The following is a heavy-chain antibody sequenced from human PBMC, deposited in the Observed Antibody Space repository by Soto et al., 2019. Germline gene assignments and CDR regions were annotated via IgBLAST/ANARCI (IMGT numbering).Heavy chain of an antibody. V-gene: IGHV3-30*18. CDR2: ISYDGSNE. CDR3: AKAQYGISGWYFDL. CDR1: GFSISTYG. D-gene: IGHD2-2*01. Sequence: QVQLVESGGGVVQPGGSLRLSCAASGFSISTYGMHWVRQAPGKGLEWVAVISYDGSNEYYADSVKGRFTISRENSKNTLYLQMNSLRVEDTAVYYCAKAQYGISGWYFDLWGRGSLVTVSS. J-gene: IGHJ2*01.